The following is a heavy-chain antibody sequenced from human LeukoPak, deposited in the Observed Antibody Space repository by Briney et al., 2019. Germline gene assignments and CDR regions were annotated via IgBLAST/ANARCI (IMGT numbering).Heavy chain of an antibody. Sequence: GGSLRLSCAASGFTLSSYTMNWVRQAPGKGLEWVSSISSSSSYIYYADSVKGRFTISRDNSKNTLYLQMNSLRAEDTAVYYCARGGSYRYYYYMDVWGKGTTVTVSS. CDR3: ARGGSYRYYYYMDV. CDR1: GFTLSSYT. J-gene: IGHJ6*03. D-gene: IGHD5-18*01. CDR2: ISSSSSYI. V-gene: IGHV3-21*01.